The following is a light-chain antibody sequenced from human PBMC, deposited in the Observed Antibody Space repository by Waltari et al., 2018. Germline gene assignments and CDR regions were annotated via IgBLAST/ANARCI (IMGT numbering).Light chain of an antibody. CDR1: ESVSKF. V-gene: IGKV3-20*01. J-gene: IGKJ1*01. CDR2: HAS. CDR3: QKYESLPAT. Sequence: EIVLTQSPGTLSLSPGAGATLSCRASESVSKFLAWYQQKPGQAPRLLIYHASNRASGIPVRFSGSGFGTDFSLTISRLEPEDFAVYYCQKYESLPATFGQGTKVEIK.